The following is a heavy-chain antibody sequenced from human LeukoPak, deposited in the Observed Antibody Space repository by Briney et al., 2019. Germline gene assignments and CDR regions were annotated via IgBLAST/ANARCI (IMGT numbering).Heavy chain of an antibody. D-gene: IGHD6-13*01. J-gene: IGHJ5*02. CDR1: GGSISSSSYY. CDR3: ARDERPVLSIDSSSGNWFDP. CDR2: IYYSGST. V-gene: IGHV4-39*07. Sequence: KPSETLSLTCTVSGGSISSSSYYWGWIRQPPGKGLEWIGSIYYSGSTYYNPSLKSRVTISVDTSKNQFSLKLSSVTTADTAVYYCARDERPVLSIDSSSGNWFDPWGQGTLVTVSS.